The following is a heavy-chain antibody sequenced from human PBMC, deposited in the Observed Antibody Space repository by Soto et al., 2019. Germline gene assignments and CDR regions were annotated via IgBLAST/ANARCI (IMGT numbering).Heavy chain of an antibody. CDR3: ARQKNIPGKKYYFDS. CDR1: GYTFTSYG. V-gene: IGHV1-18*01. D-gene: IGHD3-10*01. J-gene: IGHJ4*02. Sequence: ASVKVSCKASGYTFTSYGISWVRQAPGQGLEWMGWISAYNGNTNYAQKLQGRVTMTTDTSTSTAYMELRSLRSDDTAVYYCARQKNIPGKKYYFDSWGQGTLVTVSS. CDR2: ISAYNGNT.